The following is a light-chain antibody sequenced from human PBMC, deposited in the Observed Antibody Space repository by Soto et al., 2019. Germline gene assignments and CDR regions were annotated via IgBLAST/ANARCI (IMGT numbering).Light chain of an antibody. CDR1: QNVARNY. CDR2: DAS. J-gene: IGKJ1*01. Sequence: EIVLTQSPGTLSLSPGERSTLSCRASQNVARNYLAWYQQRPGQAPRLLIYDASTRATGIPDRFRGSGSGTDFTLTISRLEPEDFAVYYCQHFGSSPPWPFGQGTKVDIK. V-gene: IGKV3-20*01. CDR3: QHFGSSPPWP.